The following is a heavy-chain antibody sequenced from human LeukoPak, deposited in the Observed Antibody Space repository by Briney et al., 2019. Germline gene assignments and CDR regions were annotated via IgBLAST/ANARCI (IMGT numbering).Heavy chain of an antibody. J-gene: IGHJ4*02. CDR2: ISGSGGST. V-gene: IGHV3-23*01. D-gene: IGHD6-13*01. Sequence: QAGGSLRLSCAASGFTFSSYAMSWVRQAPGKGLEWVSAISGSGGSTYYADSVKGRFTISRDNSKNTLYLQMNSLRAEDTAVYYCARRGYSSSWYDFDYWGQGTLVTVSS. CDR1: GFTFSSYA. CDR3: ARRGYSSSWYDFDY.